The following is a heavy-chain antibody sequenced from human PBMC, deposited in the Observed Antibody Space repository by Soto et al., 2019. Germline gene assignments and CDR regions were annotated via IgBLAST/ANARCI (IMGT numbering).Heavy chain of an antibody. J-gene: IGHJ4*02. Sequence: GGSLRLSCAASGFTFSSYSMNWVRQAPGKGLEWVSSISSSSSYIYYADSVKGRFTISRDNAKNSLYLQMNSLRAEDTAVYYCARDGLGYSSGWYGSHFDYWGQGTLVTVSS. V-gene: IGHV3-21*01. CDR3: ARDGLGYSSGWYGSHFDY. D-gene: IGHD6-19*01. CDR2: ISSSSSYI. CDR1: GFTFSSYS.